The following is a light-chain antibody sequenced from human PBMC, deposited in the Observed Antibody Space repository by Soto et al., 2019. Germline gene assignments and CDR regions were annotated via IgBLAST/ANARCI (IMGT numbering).Light chain of an antibody. V-gene: IGKV3-11*01. CDR3: QQRYNWPRFS. CDR2: DAS. CDR1: QSLNNY. J-gene: IGKJ3*01. Sequence: EIVLTQSPATLSLSPGARATLSCGASQSLNNYLAWYQQKPGQAPRLLIYDASERATGVPARFSGSGSGTDFTLTISSLEPEDFAVYYCQQRYNWPRFSFGPGTKVDIK.